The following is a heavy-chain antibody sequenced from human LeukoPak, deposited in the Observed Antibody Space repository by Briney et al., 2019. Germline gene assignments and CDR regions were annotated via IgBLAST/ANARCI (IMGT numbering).Heavy chain of an antibody. J-gene: IGHJ4*02. CDR2: TNNRGTS. CDR3: TRIPTHYYGSGSYYGYFDS. D-gene: IGHD3-10*01. CDR1: GGSTSSGDYY. V-gene: IGHV4-31*03. Sequence: SETPSLTCTVSGGSTSSGDYYWNWIRQHPGKGLEWIGYTNNRGTSNYNPSLRSRVTISVDTSNNQFSLRLSSVTAADTAVYYCTRIPTHYYGSGSYYGYFDSWGQGTLVTVSS.